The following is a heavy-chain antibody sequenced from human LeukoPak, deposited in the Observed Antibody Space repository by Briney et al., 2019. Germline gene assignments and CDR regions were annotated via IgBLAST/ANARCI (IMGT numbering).Heavy chain of an antibody. CDR3: AELGITMIGGV. CDR1: GFSFSNYE. D-gene: IGHD3-10*02. J-gene: IGHJ6*04. V-gene: IGHV3-48*03. CDR2: MSGSGTTI. Sequence: GGSLRLSCAASGFSFSNYEMNWVRQAPGKGLEWVSYMSGSGTTIYYADSVKGRFTISRDNAKNSLYLQMNSLRAEDTAVYYCAELGITMIGGVWGKGTTVTISS.